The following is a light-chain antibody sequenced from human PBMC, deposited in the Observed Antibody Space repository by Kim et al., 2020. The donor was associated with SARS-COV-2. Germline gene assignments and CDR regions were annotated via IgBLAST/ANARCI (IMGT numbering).Light chain of an antibody. CDR3: CSYAGSVV. CDR2: NVT. J-gene: IGLJ2*01. Sequence: PDQTDAICCTETSSDVGSYNYVTWYQQHPGKAPKLIIYNVTKRPSGVPDRFSGSKSGNTASLTISGLQAEDEADYYCCSYAGSVVFGGGTQLTVL. V-gene: IGLV2-11*01. CDR1: SSDVGSYNY.